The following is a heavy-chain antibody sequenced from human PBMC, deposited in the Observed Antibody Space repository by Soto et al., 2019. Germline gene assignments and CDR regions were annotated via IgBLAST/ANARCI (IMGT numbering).Heavy chain of an antibody. D-gene: IGHD1-26*01. Sequence: QPPGKGLEWIGSVYYSGSTYYNPSLESRVTISVDKSKNQFSLKLMSLSAADTAVYCCFCQAEDGIRELCTVSAFLLNRSSDL. V-gene: IGHV4-39*01. CDR2: VYYSGST. J-gene: IGHJ2*01. CDR3: FCQAEDGIRELCTVSAFLLNRSSDL.